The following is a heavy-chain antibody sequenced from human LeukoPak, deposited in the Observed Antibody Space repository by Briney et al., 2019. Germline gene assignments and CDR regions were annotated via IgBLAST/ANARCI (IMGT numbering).Heavy chain of an antibody. J-gene: IGHJ4*02. Sequence: SETLSLTCTVSGDSISSYYWSWIRQPPGKGLEWIGYIYYSGSTNYNPSLESRVTISADTSKNQLSLKLRSVTAADTAVYYCARGLGGSSGCFGYWGQGTLVTVSS. V-gene: IGHV4-59*01. CDR1: GDSISSYY. CDR2: IYYSGST. CDR3: ARGLGGSSGCFGY. D-gene: IGHD6-19*01.